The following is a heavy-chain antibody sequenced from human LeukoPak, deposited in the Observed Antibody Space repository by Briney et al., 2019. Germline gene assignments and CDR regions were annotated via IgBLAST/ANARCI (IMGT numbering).Heavy chain of an antibody. J-gene: IGHJ4*02. CDR2: IKQDGSEK. CDR1: GFTFADYA. CDR3: ARGLSKGGQTGDYFDY. V-gene: IGHV3-7*01. Sequence: PGGSLRLSCTTSGFTFADYAMSWFRQAPGKGLEWVANIKQDGSEKYYVDSEKGRFTISRDNAKNSLYLQMNSLRAEDTAVYYCARGLSKGGQTGDYFDYWGQGTLVTVSS. D-gene: IGHD1-26*01.